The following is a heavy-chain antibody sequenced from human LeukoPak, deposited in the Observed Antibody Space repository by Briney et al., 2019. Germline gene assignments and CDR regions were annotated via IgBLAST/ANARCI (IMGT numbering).Heavy chain of an antibody. V-gene: IGHV4-4*07. CDR2: IYTSGST. J-gene: IGHJ5*02. Sequence: SETLSLICTVSGGSISSYYWSWLRQPAGKGLEWIGRIYTSGSTNYNPSLTSRVTMSVDTSKNQFSLKLSSVTAADTAVYYCARDFRSGGNAWGQGTLVTVSS. CDR1: GGSISSYY. D-gene: IGHD2-15*01. CDR3: ARDFRSGGNA.